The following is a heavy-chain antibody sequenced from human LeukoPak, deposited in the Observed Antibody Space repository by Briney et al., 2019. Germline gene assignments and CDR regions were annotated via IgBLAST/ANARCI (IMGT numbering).Heavy chain of an antibody. V-gene: IGHV3-30*18. D-gene: IGHD2-21*01. CDR3: AKKAAPVSAIRAGFDY. Sequence: GGSLRLSCSASGFTFTSYGMHWVRQAPGKGLEWVAVISYDGITNYYAHSVKGRFTVYRDNSENTLYLQMNSLRADDTAVYYCAKKAAPVSAIRAGFDYWGQGTLVTVSS. CDR1: GFTFTSYG. J-gene: IGHJ4*02. CDR2: ISYDGITN.